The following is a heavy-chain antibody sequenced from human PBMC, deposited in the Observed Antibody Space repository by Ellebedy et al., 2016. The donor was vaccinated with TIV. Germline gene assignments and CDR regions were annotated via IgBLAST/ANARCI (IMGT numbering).Heavy chain of an antibody. D-gene: IGHD4-17*01. J-gene: IGHJ5*02. V-gene: IGHV3-7*01. CDR2: IYQDGSEK. Sequence: GESLKISCAASGFSFRSYWMSWVRQAPGKGLEWVANIYQDGSEKYYVDSVEGRFTISRDNANNILYLQMKSLRAEDTAVYYCARRGSYGDYAVQINSWFDAWGQGIRVTVSS. CDR1: GFSFRSYW. CDR3: ARRGSYGDYAVQINSWFDA.